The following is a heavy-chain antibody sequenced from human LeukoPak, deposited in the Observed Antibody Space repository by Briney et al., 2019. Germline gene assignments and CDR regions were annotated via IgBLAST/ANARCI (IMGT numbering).Heavy chain of an antibody. Sequence: GASAKVSCKASGYTFTGYYMHWVRQAPGQGLEWMGWINPNSGGTNYAQKFQGRVTMTRDTSISTAYMELSRLRSDDTAVYYCARDRSGSTRGFDPWGQGTLVTVSS. D-gene: IGHD1-26*01. CDR2: INPNSGGT. CDR1: GYTFTGYY. V-gene: IGHV1-2*02. CDR3: ARDRSGSTRGFDP. J-gene: IGHJ5*02.